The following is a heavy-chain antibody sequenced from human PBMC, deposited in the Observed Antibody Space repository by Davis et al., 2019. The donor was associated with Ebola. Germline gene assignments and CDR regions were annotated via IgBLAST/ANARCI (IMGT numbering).Heavy chain of an antibody. J-gene: IGHJ4*02. D-gene: IGHD3-16*01. Sequence: SETLSLTCTVSGDSITNGDYAWTWIRQSPGEGLEWIGYIHHSGGTYYNPSLKSRLTISVDTSKNQFSLRLSSVTAADTAVYYCARDDLPGLIDSWGQGILATVSS. CDR1: GDSITNGDYA. CDR2: IHHSGGT. V-gene: IGHV4-30-4*08. CDR3: ARDDLPGLIDS.